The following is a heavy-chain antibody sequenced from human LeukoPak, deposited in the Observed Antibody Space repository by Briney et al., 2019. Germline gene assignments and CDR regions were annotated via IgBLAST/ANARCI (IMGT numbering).Heavy chain of an antibody. CDR3: ARDAYYYGSGSYLFDY. Sequence: SETLPLTCTVSGGSISSYYWSWIRQPAGKGLEWIGRIYTSGSTNYNPSLKSRVTMSVDTSKNQFSLKLSSVTAADTAVYYCARDAYYYGSGSYLFDYWGQGTLVTVSS. CDR2: IYTSGST. J-gene: IGHJ4*02. V-gene: IGHV4-4*07. D-gene: IGHD3-10*01. CDR1: GGSISSYY.